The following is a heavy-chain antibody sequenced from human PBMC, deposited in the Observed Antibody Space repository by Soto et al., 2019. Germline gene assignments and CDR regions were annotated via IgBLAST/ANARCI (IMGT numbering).Heavy chain of an antibody. J-gene: IGHJ6*02. D-gene: IGHD2-15*01. Sequence: PGGPLRLSCAASGFTFSGYGTSWVRQAPGKGWEWVANIKQEGREKDYVGSVKGRFTISRDNAKNSLYLQTNSPTAEDTAVHYCARKRYCSGGSCYSGAYHGTDGWGQGTTVTVSS. CDR1: GFTFSGYG. CDR2: IKQEGREK. V-gene: IGHV3-7*03. CDR3: ARKRYCSGGSCYSGAYHGTDG.